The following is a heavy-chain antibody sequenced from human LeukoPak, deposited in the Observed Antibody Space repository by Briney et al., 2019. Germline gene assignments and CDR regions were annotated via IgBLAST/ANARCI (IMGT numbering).Heavy chain of an antibody. D-gene: IGHD4-17*01. V-gene: IGHV4-34*01. CDR2: INHSGST. CDR3: ARGRDDYGDYVIGN. Sequence: SETLSLTCAVYGGSFSGYYWSWIRQPPGKGLEWIGEINHSGSTHYNLSLKSRVTVSVDTSKNQFSLKLSSMTAADTAVYYCARGRDDYGDYVIGNWGQGTLVTVSS. J-gene: IGHJ4*02. CDR1: GGSFSGYY.